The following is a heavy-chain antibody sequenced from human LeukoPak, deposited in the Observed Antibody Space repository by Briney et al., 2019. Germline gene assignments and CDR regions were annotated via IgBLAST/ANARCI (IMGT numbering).Heavy chain of an antibody. J-gene: IGHJ4*02. CDR3: ARVTPGYFDY. V-gene: IGHV1-2*02. CDR1: GYTFSGYY. D-gene: IGHD6-13*01. CDR2: INPKSGGT. Sequence: ASVTVSCKASGYTFSGYYIHWVRQAPGQGLEWMGWINPKSGGTNSAQKFQGRVTMTRDTSISTAYMELSRLTSDDTAVYYCARVTPGYFDYWGQGTLVTVSS.